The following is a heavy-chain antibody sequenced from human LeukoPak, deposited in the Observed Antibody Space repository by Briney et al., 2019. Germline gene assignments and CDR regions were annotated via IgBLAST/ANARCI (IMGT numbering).Heavy chain of an antibody. Sequence: SETLSLTCAVYGGSFSGYCWSWIRQPPGKGLEWIGEINHSGSTNYNPSLKSRVTISVDTSKNQFSLKLSSVTAADTAVYYCARGLFGELLWGDAFDVWGQGTMVTVSS. CDR3: ARGLFGELLWGDAFDV. V-gene: IGHV4-34*01. CDR1: GGSFSGYC. J-gene: IGHJ3*01. CDR2: INHSGST. D-gene: IGHD3-10*01.